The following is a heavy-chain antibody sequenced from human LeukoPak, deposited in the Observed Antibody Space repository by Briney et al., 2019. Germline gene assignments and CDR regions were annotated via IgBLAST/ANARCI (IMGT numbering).Heavy chain of an antibody. CDR3: ARQTYDFWSGYGAFDI. CDR2: IYYSGST. V-gene: IGHV4-39*07. Sequence: SETLSLTCTVAGGSISSSSYYWGWIRQPPGKGLEWIGSIYYSGSTYYNPSLKSRVTISVDTSKNQFSLKLSSVTAADTAVYYCARQTYDFWSGYGAFDIWGQGTMVTVSS. J-gene: IGHJ3*02. CDR1: GGSISSSSYY. D-gene: IGHD3-3*01.